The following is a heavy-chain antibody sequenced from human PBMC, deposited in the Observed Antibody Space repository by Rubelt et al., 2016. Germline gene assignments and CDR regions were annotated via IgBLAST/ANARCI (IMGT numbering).Heavy chain of an antibody. CDR1: GYTFTTYG. Sequence: QVQLVQSGAEVKKPGASVEVSCKASGYTFTTYGISWVRQAPGQGLEWMGWIRTYNGNTNYAQKLQGRVTMTIDTSTSTAYMELRSLRSDDTAMYFCARGYCSSANCLFNWFDPWGQGTLVTVSS. CDR3: ARGYCSSANCLFNWFDP. D-gene: IGHD2-2*01. J-gene: IGHJ5*02. CDR2: IRTYNGNT. V-gene: IGHV1-18*01.